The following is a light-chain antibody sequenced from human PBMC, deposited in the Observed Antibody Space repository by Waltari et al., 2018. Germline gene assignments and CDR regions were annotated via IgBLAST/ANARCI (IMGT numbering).Light chain of an antibody. V-gene: IGLV2-14*03. CDR1: SSDIGTSNY. CDR3: SSYSDSSTLVV. Sequence: QSALTQPASVSGSPGQSTTMPCTGTSSDIGTSNYVPWYQQHPGKAPKLMIYDVSNRPSGVSNRFSGSKSGITASLTISGLRAEDEADYYCSSYSDSSTLVVFGGGTKLTVL. CDR2: DVS. J-gene: IGLJ3*02.